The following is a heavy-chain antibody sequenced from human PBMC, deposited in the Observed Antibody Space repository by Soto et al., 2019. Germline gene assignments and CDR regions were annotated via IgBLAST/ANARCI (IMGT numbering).Heavy chain of an antibody. CDR3: ARSAGPFVVVPAAMKSGFDY. D-gene: IGHD2-2*01. J-gene: IGHJ4*02. V-gene: IGHV5-10-1*01. CDR1: GYSFTSYW. CDR2: IDPSDSYT. Sequence: GESLKISCKGSGYSFTSYWISWVRQMPGKGLEWMGRIDPSDSYTNYSPSFQGHVTISADKSISTAYLQWSSLKASDTAMYYCARSAGPFVVVPAAMKSGFDYWGQGTLVTVSS.